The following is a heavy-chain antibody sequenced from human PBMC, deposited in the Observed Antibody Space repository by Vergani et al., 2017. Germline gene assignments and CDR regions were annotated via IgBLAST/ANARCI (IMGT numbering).Heavy chain of an antibody. V-gene: IGHV3-30*03. D-gene: IGHD2-2*01. J-gene: IGHJ5*02. Sequence: QVQLVESGGGVVQPGRSLRLSCAASGFTFSSYGMHWVRQAPGKGLEWVAVISYDGSNKYYADSVKGRFTISRDNSKNTLYLQMNSLRAEDTAVYYCARETSKYQLLRGPWFDPWGQGTLVTVSS. CDR1: GFTFSSYG. CDR3: ARETSKYQLLRGPWFDP. CDR2: ISYDGSNK.